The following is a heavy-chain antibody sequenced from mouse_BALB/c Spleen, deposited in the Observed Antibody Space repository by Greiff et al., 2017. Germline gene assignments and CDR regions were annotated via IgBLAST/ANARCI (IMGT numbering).Heavy chain of an antibody. CDR3: ARHDKNPDYRYDGAY. V-gene: IGHV5-6*01. CDR1: GFTFSSYG. CDR2: ISSGGSYT. Sequence: EVHLVESGGDLVKPGGSLKLSCAASGFTFSSYGMSWVRQTPDKRLEWVATISSGGSYTYYPDSVKGRFTISRDNAKNTLYLQMSSLKSEDTAMYYCARHDKNPDYRYDGAYWGQGTSVTVSS. D-gene: IGHD2-14*01. J-gene: IGHJ4*01.